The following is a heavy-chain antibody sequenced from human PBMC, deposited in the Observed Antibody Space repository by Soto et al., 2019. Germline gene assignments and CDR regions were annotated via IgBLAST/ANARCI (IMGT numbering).Heavy chain of an antibody. CDR3: VGDPPNGSTFGGYDGIDS. CDR1: GGTFSNDI. CDR2: IIPLLDTT. V-gene: IGHV1-69*08. Sequence: QVQLVQSGAEVKKPGSSVKVSCKTSGGTFSNDIITWVRQAPGQGLEWMGRIIPLLDTTNYAQKFQGRVKITRDKSTGKVSRNLNSRGYKERAVYFCVGDPPNGSTFGGYDGIDSWGKGPLVPFPS. J-gene: IGHJ4*02. D-gene: IGHD5-12*01.